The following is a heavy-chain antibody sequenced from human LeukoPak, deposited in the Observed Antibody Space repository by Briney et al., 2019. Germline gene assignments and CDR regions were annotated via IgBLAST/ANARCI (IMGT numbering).Heavy chain of an antibody. J-gene: IGHJ5*02. CDR3: AREGQLVRWFDP. CDR1: GGSISSSSYY. V-gene: IGHV4-39*07. D-gene: IGHD6-6*01. Sequence: SETLSLTCTVSGGSISSSSYYWGWIRQPPGKGLEWIGSIYYSGSTYYNPSLKSRDTISVDTSKNQFSLKLSSVTAADTAVYYCAREGQLVRWFDPWGQGTLVTVSS. CDR2: IYYSGST.